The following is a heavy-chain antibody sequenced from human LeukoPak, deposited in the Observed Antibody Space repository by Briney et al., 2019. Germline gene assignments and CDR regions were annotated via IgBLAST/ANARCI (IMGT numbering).Heavy chain of an antibody. D-gene: IGHD3-22*01. CDR1: GYTFTSYG. Sequence: GASVKVSCKASGYTFTSYGISWVRQAPAQGLEWMGWISAYNGNTNYAQKLQGRVTMTTDTYTSTAYMELKSLRSEDTAVYYCARSTYYYDSSGYYLPFHFDYWGQGTLVTVSS. CDR3: ARSTYYYDSSGYYLPFHFDY. V-gene: IGHV1-18*01. CDR2: ISAYNGNT. J-gene: IGHJ4*02.